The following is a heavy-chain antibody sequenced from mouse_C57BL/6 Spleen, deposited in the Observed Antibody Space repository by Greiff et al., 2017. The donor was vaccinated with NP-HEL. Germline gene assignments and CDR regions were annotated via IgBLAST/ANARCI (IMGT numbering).Heavy chain of an antibody. V-gene: IGHV6-6*01. D-gene: IGHD1-1*01. CDR3: TTTVVASPYYFDY. CDR1: GFTFSDAW. CDR2: IRNKANNHAT. Sequence: EVKLMESGGGLVQPGGSMKLSCAASGFTFSDAWMDWVRQSPEKGLEWVAEIRNKANNHATYYAESVKGRFTISRDDSKSSVYLQMNSLRAEDTGIYYCTTTVVASPYYFDYWGQGTTLTVSS. J-gene: IGHJ2*01.